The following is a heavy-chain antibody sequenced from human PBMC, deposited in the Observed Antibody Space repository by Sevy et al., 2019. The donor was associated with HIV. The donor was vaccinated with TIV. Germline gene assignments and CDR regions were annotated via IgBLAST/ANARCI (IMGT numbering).Heavy chain of an antibody. CDR3: ARDEGGSYIFGKLDY. D-gene: IGHD1-26*01. Sequence: GGSLRLSCAASGFTFSGYSLSWVRQAPGKGLEWVSSISSAGSFIYYADSVKGRFTISRDNAKSSLYLKMNSLRVEDTAVYYCARDEGGSYIFGKLDYWGQGALVTVSS. CDR2: ISSAGSFI. V-gene: IGHV3-21*01. J-gene: IGHJ4*02. CDR1: GFTFSGYS.